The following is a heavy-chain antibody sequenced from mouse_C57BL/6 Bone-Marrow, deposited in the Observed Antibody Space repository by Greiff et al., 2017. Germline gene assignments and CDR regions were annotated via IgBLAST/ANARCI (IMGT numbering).Heavy chain of an antibody. J-gene: IGHJ4*01. CDR2: ISSGGSYT. V-gene: IGHV5-6*01. Sequence: EVQGVESGGDLVKPGGSLKLSCAASGFTFSSYGMSWVRQTPDKRLEWVATISSGGSYTYYPDSVKGRFTISRDNAKNTLYLQMRSLKSEDTAMYYCARQRLGVAMDYWGQGTSVTVSS. D-gene: IGHD4-1*01. CDR1: GFTFSSYG. CDR3: ARQRLGVAMDY.